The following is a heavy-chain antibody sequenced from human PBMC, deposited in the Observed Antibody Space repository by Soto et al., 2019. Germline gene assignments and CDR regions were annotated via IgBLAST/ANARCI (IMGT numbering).Heavy chain of an antibody. Sequence: QVQLQQWGAGLLKPSETLSLTYAVYGGSFSGYYLTWFRQPPGKGLEWIGEISPSGTTKYIPSLTSRVTISADASKNQFSLKVTSVTAADTAVYYCVTSLWFGTQPEIWGQGALVTVSS. CDR3: VTSLWFGTQPEI. V-gene: IGHV4-34*01. CDR1: GGSFSGYY. CDR2: ISPSGTT. J-gene: IGHJ4*02. D-gene: IGHD3-10*01.